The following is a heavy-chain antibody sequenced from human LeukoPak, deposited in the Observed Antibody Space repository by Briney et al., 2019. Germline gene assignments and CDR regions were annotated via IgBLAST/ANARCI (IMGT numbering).Heavy chain of an antibody. Sequence: PSETLSLTCTVSGYPISSGYYWGWIRQPPGKGLEWIGSIYHSGSTYYNPSLKSRVTISVDTSKNQFSLKLSSVTAADTAVYYCARGLAFSTFDYWGQGTLVTVSS. J-gene: IGHJ4*02. CDR3: ARGLAFSTFDY. V-gene: IGHV4-38-2*02. CDR2: IYHSGST. CDR1: GYPISSGYY. D-gene: IGHD3-3*02.